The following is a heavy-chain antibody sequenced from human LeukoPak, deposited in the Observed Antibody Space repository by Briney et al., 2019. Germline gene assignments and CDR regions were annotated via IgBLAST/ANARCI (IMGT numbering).Heavy chain of an antibody. CDR1: GFTFSSSYS. J-gene: IGHJ4*02. Sequence: GGSLRLSCAASGFTFSSSYSMNWVRQAPGKGLEWVAHISLTTTIVSYADSVKGRFTMSRDNAKNSLFLQTNSLRAEDTAVYYCARGGDWAFDYWGQGTLVTVSS. CDR2: ISLTTTIV. CDR3: ARGGDWAFDY. D-gene: IGHD2-21*02. V-gene: IGHV3-48*01.